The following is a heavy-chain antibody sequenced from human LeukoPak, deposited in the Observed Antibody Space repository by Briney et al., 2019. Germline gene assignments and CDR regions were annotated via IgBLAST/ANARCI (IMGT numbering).Heavy chain of an antibody. Sequence: PGGSLRFSFTASGTTFRIYAMSWVRQAPGKGLEWVSAVSGSGGSTYYADSVKGRFTISRDNSKNTLYLQMNSLRAADTAVYYCAKPPPLQYCSSTSCYRSPDRFDYWGQRTLVTASS. CDR2: VSGSGGST. CDR1: GTTFRIYA. V-gene: IGHV3-23*01. CDR3: AKPPPLQYCSSTSCYRSPDRFDY. J-gene: IGHJ4*02. D-gene: IGHD2-2*01.